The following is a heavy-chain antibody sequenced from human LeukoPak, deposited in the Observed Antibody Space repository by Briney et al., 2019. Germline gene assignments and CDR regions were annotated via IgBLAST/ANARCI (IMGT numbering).Heavy chain of an antibody. V-gene: IGHV4-39*01. Sequence: SETLSLTCTVSGGSISSSSYYWGWIRQPPGKGREWIGSIYYSGSTYYNPSLKSRVTISVDTSKNQFSLKLSSVTAADTAVYYCARRPTPRYLDLWGRGTLVTVSS. J-gene: IGHJ2*01. CDR2: IYYSGST. D-gene: IGHD4-23*01. CDR3: ARRPTPRYLDL. CDR1: GGSISSSSYY.